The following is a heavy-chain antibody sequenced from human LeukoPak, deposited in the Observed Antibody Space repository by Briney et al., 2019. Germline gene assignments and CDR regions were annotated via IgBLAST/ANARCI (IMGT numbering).Heavy chain of an antibody. Sequence: PGGSLRLSCVASGFTFSSYGMHWVRQAPGKGLEWVAVISNDGSNKYYADSVKGRFTISRDNSKNTLYLQMNSLRAEDTAVYYCAIGRGAFDIGGQGTMVTVSS. J-gene: IGHJ3*02. CDR2: ISNDGSNK. CDR3: AIGRGAFDI. V-gene: IGHV3-30*03. CDR1: GFTFSSYG. D-gene: IGHD3-10*01.